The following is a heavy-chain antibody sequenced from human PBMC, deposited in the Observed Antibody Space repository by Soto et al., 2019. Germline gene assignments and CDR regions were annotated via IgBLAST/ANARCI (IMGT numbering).Heavy chain of an antibody. Sequence: SETLSLTCAVSGGSISSGGSSWSWVRQPPGKGLEWIAYIYPSGSAYYNTSLKSRVTLSVDTSKNQFSLELRSVTAADTAVYYCARINRDGYNFDWFDPWGQGTLVTVS. CDR2: IYPSGSA. J-gene: IGHJ5*02. V-gene: IGHV4-30-2*01. D-gene: IGHD5-12*01. CDR3: ARINRDGYNFDWFDP. CDR1: GGSISSGGSS.